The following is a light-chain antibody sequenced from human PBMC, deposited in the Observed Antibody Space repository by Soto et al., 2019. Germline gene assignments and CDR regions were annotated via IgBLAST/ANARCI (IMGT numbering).Light chain of an antibody. J-gene: IGKJ1*01. CDR3: QRYDSLRT. V-gene: IGKV3-11*01. CDR2: DAS. Sequence: EIVLTQSPATLSLSPGERATLSCRASQSITSCLAWYQQKPGQAPRLLIYDASDRATGIPARFSGSGSGTDFTLTITRLEPEDFAMYYCQRYDSLRTFGQGTKVDI. CDR1: QSITSC.